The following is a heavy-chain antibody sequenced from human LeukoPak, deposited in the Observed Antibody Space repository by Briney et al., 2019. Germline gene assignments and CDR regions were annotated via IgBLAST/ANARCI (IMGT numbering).Heavy chain of an antibody. D-gene: IGHD3-10*01. CDR3: ARHLNYYLDY. J-gene: IGHJ4*02. V-gene: IGHV3-74*01. Sequence: PGGSLRLSCAASGFTFSSYWMHWVRQAPGKGLMWVSHIDDDGSTTTAYADSVKGRFTISRDNAKNTLYLQMNSLRAEDTAVYYCARHLNYYLDYWGQGTLVTVSS. CDR1: GFTFSSYW. CDR2: IDDDGSTT.